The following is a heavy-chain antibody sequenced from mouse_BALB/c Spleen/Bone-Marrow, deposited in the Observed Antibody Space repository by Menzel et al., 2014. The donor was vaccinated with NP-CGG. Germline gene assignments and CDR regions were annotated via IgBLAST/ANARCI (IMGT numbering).Heavy chain of an antibody. J-gene: IGHJ4*01. Sequence: EVKLMESGGGLVQPGGSLRLSCVPSGFTFSDFYMDWVRQPPGKRLEWIAASRNKANDYTTEYSASVKGRFIVSRDTSQSILYLQMNALRAEDTAIYYCARDPDAMDYWGQGTAVTVSS. CDR2: SRNKANDYTT. CDR1: GFTFSDFY. CDR3: ARDPDAMDY. V-gene: IGHV7-1*02.